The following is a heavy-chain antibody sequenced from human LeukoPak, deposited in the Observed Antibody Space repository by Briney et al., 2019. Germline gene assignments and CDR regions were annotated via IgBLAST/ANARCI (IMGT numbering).Heavy chain of an antibody. D-gene: IGHD1-26*01. J-gene: IGHJ3*02. CDR2: ISAYNGNT. V-gene: IGHV1-18*01. CDR3: ARRKVGATHDAFDI. CDR1: GYTFTSYG. Sequence: ASVKVSCKASGYTFTSYGISWVRQAPGQGLEWMGWISAYNGNTNYAQKLQGRVTITTDESTSTAYMELSSLRSEDTAVYYCARRKVGATHDAFDIWGQGTMVTVSS.